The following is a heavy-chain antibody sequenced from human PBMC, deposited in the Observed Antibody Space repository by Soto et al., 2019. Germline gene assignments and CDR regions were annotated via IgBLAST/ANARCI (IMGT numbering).Heavy chain of an antibody. Sequence: LGESLKISCKGSGYSFTSYWISWVRQMPGKGLEWMGRIDPSDSYTNYSPSFQGHVTISADKSISTAYLQWSSLKASDTAMYYCARLVRNYDSSGYTTKFDYWGQGTLVTVSS. V-gene: IGHV5-10-1*01. CDR2: IDPSDSYT. J-gene: IGHJ4*02. CDR1: GYSFTSYW. CDR3: ARLVRNYDSSGYTTKFDY. D-gene: IGHD3-22*01.